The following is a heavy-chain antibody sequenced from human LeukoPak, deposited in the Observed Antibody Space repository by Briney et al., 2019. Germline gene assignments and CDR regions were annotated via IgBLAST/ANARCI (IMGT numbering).Heavy chain of an antibody. V-gene: IGHV4-34*01. Sequence: SETLSLTCAVYGGSFSGYYWSWIRQPPGKGLEWIGEINHSGSTNYNPSLKSRVTISVDTSKNQFSLKLSSVTAADTAVYYCARGWREAYYYDSSGPTDAFDIWGQGTMVTVSS. CDR2: INHSGST. D-gene: IGHD3-22*01. J-gene: IGHJ3*02. CDR1: GGSFSGYY. CDR3: ARGWREAYYYDSSGPTDAFDI.